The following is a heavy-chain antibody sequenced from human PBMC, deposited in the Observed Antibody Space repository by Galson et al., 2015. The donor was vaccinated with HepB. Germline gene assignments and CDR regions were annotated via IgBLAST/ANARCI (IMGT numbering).Heavy chain of an antibody. J-gene: IGHJ3*02. Sequence: SLRLSCAASGFTVSSNYMSWVRQAPGKGLEWVSVIYSGGSTYYADSVKGRFTISRDNSKNTLYLQMNSLRAEDTAVYYCARVHTMIVVGIPRVNAFDIWGQGTMVTVSS. CDR2: IYSGGST. V-gene: IGHV3-66*01. CDR3: ARVHTMIVVGIPRVNAFDI. CDR1: GFTVSSNY. D-gene: IGHD3-22*01.